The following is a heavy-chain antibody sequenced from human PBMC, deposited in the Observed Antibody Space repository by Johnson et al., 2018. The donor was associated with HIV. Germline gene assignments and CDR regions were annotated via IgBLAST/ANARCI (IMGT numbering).Heavy chain of an antibody. V-gene: IGHV3-30*02. CDR3: AKTTRGNWGSCFDI. J-gene: IGHJ3*02. CDR1: GFTFSSYG. D-gene: IGHD7-27*01. CDR2: IRYDGSNK. Sequence: QVQLVESGGGVVHPGGSLRLSCAASGFTFSSYGMHWVRQAPGKGLEWVAFIRYDGSNKYYGDSVQGRFTISRDKSENTLYLQMNSLRDEDTAVYYCAKTTRGNWGSCFDIWGRGTMVTVSS.